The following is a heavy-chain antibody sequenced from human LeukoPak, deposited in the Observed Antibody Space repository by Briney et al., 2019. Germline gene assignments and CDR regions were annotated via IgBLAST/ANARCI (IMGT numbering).Heavy chain of an antibody. D-gene: IGHD5-18*01. V-gene: IGHV3-7*01. CDR1: GFTFSSYS. CDR2: IMQDGSET. Sequence: PGGSLRLSCAASGFTFSSYSMSWVRQAPGKGLEWVANIMQDGSETYYVDSVKGRFTISRDNAKNSVFLQMDSLRAEDTAVYFCARVGRYSYVPNSWGQGTLVTVSS. J-gene: IGHJ4*02. CDR3: ARVGRYSYVPNS.